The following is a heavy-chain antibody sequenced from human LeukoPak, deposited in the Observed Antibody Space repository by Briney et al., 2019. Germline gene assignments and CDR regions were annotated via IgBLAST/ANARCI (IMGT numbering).Heavy chain of an antibody. D-gene: IGHD2-2*01. CDR2: INTDGSST. J-gene: IGHJ4*02. Sequence: GGSLRLSCAASGFTFSNYWMHWVRQAPGKGLVWVSRINTDGSSTSYADSVKGRFTISRDNAKNTLYLQMNSLRAEDTAVYYCARDLRYCSSTSCYDPNLDYWGQGTLVTVSS. CDR3: ARDLRYCSSTSCYDPNLDY. V-gene: IGHV3-74*01. CDR1: GFTFSNYW.